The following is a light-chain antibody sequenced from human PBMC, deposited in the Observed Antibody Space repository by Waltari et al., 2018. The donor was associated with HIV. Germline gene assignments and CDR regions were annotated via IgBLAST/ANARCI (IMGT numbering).Light chain of an antibody. CDR3: SSYTSTSTGV. V-gene: IGLV2-14*01. J-gene: IGLJ1*01. CDR2: EVS. CDR1: SSDVGGYNY. Sequence: QSALTQPASVSGSPGQSMTIACPGTSSDVGGYNYVSWYQQHPGKAPKFMIYEVSNRPSGVSKRFSGSKSGNTASLTISGLQAEDEADYYCSSYTSTSTGVFGTGTKVTVL.